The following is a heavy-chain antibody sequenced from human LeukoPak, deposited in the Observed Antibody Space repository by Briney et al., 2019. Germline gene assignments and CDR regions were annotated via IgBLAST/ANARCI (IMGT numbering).Heavy chain of an antibody. V-gene: IGHV3-20*04. Sequence: GGSLRLSCAASGFTFDDYGMSWVRQAPGKGLEWVSDINWNGGSTGYADSVKGRFTISRDNAKNSLYLQMNSLRAEDTALYYCAKDVLMATILVPPNHWGQGTLVTVSS. CDR2: INWNGGST. J-gene: IGHJ5*02. CDR3: AKDVLMATILVPPNH. CDR1: GFTFDDYG. D-gene: IGHD5-24*01.